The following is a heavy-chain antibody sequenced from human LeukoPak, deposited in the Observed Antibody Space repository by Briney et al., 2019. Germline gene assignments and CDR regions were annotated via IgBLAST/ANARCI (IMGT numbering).Heavy chain of an antibody. CDR1: GFTFSSYG. Sequence: GGSMRLSCAASGFTFSSYGMSWVRQAPGKGVEWVSAISGSGGSTYYADSVKGRFTISRDNSKNTLYLQMNSLRAEDTAVYYCAVRQVLTGYLPQIDYWGQGTLVTVSS. CDR2: ISGSGGST. CDR3: AVRQVLTGYLPQIDY. J-gene: IGHJ4*02. V-gene: IGHV3-23*01. D-gene: IGHD3-9*01.